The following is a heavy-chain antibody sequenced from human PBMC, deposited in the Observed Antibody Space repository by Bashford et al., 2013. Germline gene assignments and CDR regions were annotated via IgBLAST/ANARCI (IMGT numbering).Heavy chain of an antibody. CDR2: MNPKSGKT. D-gene: IGHD5-24*01. J-gene: IGHJ6*02. CDR1: GYTFTIYD. Sequence: VASVKVSCKASGYTFTIYDVKWVRQAPGQGLEWMGWMNPKSGKTGYAQKFQGRVTMTRDTSINTAYMELSSLGSEDTAVYYCARGGSRDYYFYGMDVWGQGTTVTVSS. V-gene: IGHV1-8*01. CDR3: ARGGSRDYYFYGMDV.